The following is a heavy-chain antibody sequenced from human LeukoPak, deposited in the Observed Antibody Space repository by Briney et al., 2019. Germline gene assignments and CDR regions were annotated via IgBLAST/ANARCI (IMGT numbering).Heavy chain of an antibody. CDR1: GFTFSGYA. V-gene: IGHV3-33*08. D-gene: IGHD3-22*01. CDR3: AREDSSGLDAFDI. Sequence: PGGSLRLSCTASGFTFSGYAMGWVRQAPGKGLEWVAVIWYDGSNKYYADSVKGRFTISRDNSKNTLYLQMNSLRAEDTAVYYCAREDSSGLDAFDIWGQGTMVTVSS. CDR2: IWYDGSNK. J-gene: IGHJ3*02.